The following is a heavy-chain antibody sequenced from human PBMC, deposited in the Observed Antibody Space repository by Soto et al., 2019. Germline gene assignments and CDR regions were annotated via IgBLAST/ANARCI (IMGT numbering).Heavy chain of an antibody. CDR2: ISATGGST. CDR3: AKDRLAGNFDY. CDR1: GFTFKNYA. J-gene: IGHJ4*02. V-gene: IGHV3-23*01. Sequence: VGSQRLSCAASGFTFKNYAMNRVRQAPGKGLEWVATISATGGSTYYADSVKGRFTISRDNSKNTLYLQMNGLRVEDTAVYYCAKDRLAGNFDYWGQGTQVTAPQ.